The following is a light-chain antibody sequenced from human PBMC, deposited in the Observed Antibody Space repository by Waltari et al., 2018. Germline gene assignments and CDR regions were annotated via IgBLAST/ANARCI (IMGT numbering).Light chain of an antibody. CDR1: QTVSSHY. V-gene: IGKV3-20*01. CDR3: QHYRA. Sequence: DIVLTQSPGTLSLSPGARATLSCRASQTVSSHYLAWYQQKPGQAPRLLIFDASSRASGVPDRFSGSGSATDFTLTISRLEPEDFAVYYCQHYRAFGQGTTLEIK. J-gene: IGKJ2*01. CDR2: DAS.